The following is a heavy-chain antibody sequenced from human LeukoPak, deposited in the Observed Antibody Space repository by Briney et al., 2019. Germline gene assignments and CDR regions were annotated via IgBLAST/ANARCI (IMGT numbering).Heavy chain of an antibody. CDR1: GYTFTSYG. V-gene: IGHV1-18*01. Sequence: ASVKVSCKASGYTFTSYGISWVRRAPGQGLEWMGWISAYNGNTNYAQKLQGRVTMTTDTSTSTAYMKLRSLRSDDTAAYYCARSSGSYSRCPYWGQGTLVTVSS. J-gene: IGHJ4*02. D-gene: IGHD1-26*01. CDR2: ISAYNGNT. CDR3: ARSSGSYSRCPY.